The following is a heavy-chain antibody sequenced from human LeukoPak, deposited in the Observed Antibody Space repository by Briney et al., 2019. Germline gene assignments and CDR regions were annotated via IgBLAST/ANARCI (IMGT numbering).Heavy chain of an antibody. CDR1: GFTFSSYG. CDR2: IRYDGSNK. J-gene: IGHJ4*02. V-gene: IGHV3-30*02. D-gene: IGHD3-22*01. Sequence: GGSLRLSCAASGFTFSSYGMHWVRQAPGKGLEWVAFIRYDGSNKYYADSVKGRFTISRDNSKNTLYLQMNSLRAEDTAVYYCARCITMIVVVIGYWGQGTLVTVSS. CDR3: ARCITMIVVVIGY.